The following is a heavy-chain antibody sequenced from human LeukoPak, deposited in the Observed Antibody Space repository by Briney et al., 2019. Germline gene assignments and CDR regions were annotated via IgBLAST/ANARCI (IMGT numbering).Heavy chain of an antibody. J-gene: IGHJ4*02. CDR1: GGSISSSSYY. Sequence: PSETLSLTCTVSGGSISSSSYYWGWIRQPPGKGLEWIGSIYYSGSTYYNPSLKSRVTISVDTSKNQFSLKLSSVTAADTAVYYCARSTSSYYYGSGSYGFDYWGQGTLVTVSS. V-gene: IGHV4-39*07. CDR2: IYYSGST. CDR3: ARSTSSYYYGSGSYGFDY. D-gene: IGHD3-10*01.